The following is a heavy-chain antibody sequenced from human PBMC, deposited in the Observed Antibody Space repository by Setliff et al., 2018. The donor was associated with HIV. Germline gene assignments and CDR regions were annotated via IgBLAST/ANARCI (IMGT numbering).Heavy chain of an antibody. J-gene: IGHJ4*02. CDR3: ARDLMAPDRYFDY. Sequence: PSETLSLTCTVSGGSISSSSYYWGWIRQPPGKGLEWIGSIYYSGSTYYNPSLKSRVTISVDTSKNQFSLKPSSVTAADTAVYYCARDLMAPDRYFDYWGQGTLVTVSS. CDR1: GGSISSSSYY. D-gene: IGHD2-8*01. V-gene: IGHV4-39*07. CDR2: IYYSGST.